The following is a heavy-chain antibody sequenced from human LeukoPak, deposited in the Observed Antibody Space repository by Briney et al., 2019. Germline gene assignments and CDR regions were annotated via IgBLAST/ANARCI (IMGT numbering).Heavy chain of an antibody. CDR3: APSNGLMGHGS. Sequence: SVKVSCKASEGTFSTYTISWVRQAPGQGLEWMGRIIPILGLVTYAQNFQGRVTITADKSTSTAYMELNSLKSEDTAVYFCAPSNGLMGHGSWGQGTLVTVSS. V-gene: IGHV1-69*02. J-gene: IGHJ5*02. CDR1: EGTFSTYT. D-gene: IGHD4-11*01. CDR2: IIPILGLV.